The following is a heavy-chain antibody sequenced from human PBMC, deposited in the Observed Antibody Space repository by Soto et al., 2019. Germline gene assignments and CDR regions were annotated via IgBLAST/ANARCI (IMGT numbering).Heavy chain of an antibody. J-gene: IGHJ5*02. CDR1: GGSVSSGGYY. D-gene: IGHD6-13*01. V-gene: IGHV4-61*08. CDR3: ASWYSRSWLPGDWFYP. CDR2: IYYSGST. Sequence: XETLSRTITVSGGSVSSGGYYWSWIRQPPGKGLEWIGYIYYSGSTNYNPSLKSRVTISVDTSKNQFSLKLSSVTAADTAVYYCASWYSRSWLPGDWFYPWGQGTLVTVSS.